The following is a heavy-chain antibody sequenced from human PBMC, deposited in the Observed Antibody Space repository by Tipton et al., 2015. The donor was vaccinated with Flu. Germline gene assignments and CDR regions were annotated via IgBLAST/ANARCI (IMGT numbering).Heavy chain of an antibody. V-gene: IGHV4-61*02. CDR1: GGSISSSSYY. CDR2: IYTSGST. CDR3: ARGVDSSGWYDY. Sequence: TLSLTCTVSGGSISSSSYYWGWIRQPAGNGLEWIGRIYTSGSTNYNPSLKSRVTISVDTSKNQFSLKLSSVTAADTAVYYCARGVDSSGWYDYWGQGTLVTVSS. D-gene: IGHD6-19*01. J-gene: IGHJ4*02.